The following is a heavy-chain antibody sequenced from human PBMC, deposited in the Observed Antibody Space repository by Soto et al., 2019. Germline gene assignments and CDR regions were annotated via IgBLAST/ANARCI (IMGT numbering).Heavy chain of an antibody. D-gene: IGHD5-18*01. CDR2: IYYSGST. J-gene: IGHJ4*02. Sequence: SETLSLTCTVSGGSISSGDYYWSWIRQPPGKGLEWIGYIYYSGSTYYNPSLKSRVTISVDTSKNQFSLKLSSVTAADTAVYYCGGLWKDTAMVNFDYWGQGTLVTVSS. CDR1: GGSISSGDYY. V-gene: IGHV4-30-4*01. CDR3: GGLWKDTAMVNFDY.